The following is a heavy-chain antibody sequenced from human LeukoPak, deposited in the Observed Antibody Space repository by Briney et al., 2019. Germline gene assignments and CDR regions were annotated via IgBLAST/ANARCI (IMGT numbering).Heavy chain of an antibody. Sequence: GGSLRLSCAASGFTFSRYGMRWVRQAPGKGREWVAVISYDGSNKYYADSVQGRFTISRDNSKNTLYLQMNSLRAEDTAVYYCAKDYQTFDYWGQGTLVTVSS. J-gene: IGHJ4*02. CDR3: AKDYQTFDY. CDR1: GFTFSRYG. D-gene: IGHD2-2*01. CDR2: ISYDGSNK. V-gene: IGHV3-30*18.